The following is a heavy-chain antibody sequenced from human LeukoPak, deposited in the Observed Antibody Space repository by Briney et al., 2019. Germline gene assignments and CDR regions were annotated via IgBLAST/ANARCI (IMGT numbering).Heavy chain of an antibody. CDR2: IKEDGSEK. CDR1: GFTFSNYW. J-gene: IGHJ4*02. D-gene: IGHD3-22*01. V-gene: IGHV3-7*01. Sequence: GGSLRLSCAASGFTFSNYWMTWVRQAPGEGLEWVANIKEDGSEKYYADSVEGRFTVSRDYSKNSPSLQMYSLRAEDTAVYYCAKRTTYYYDSSGYYYFDYWGQGTLVTVSS. CDR3: AKRTTYYYDSSGYYYFDY.